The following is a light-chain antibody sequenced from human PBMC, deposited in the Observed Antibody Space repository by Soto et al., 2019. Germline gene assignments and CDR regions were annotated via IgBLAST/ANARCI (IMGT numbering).Light chain of an antibody. CDR2: PAS. J-gene: IGKJ2*03. CDR1: QDISTS. CDR3: QHLRTYPFS. V-gene: IGKV1-9*01. Sequence: DIQLTQSPSFLSASVADRVTVSCRASQDISTSLAWFQQKAGKVPQLLVYPASTLQDGVPSRFSGSGSGTYFTLTINNLQAEDFATYYCQHLRTYPFSFGQGTKLDIK.